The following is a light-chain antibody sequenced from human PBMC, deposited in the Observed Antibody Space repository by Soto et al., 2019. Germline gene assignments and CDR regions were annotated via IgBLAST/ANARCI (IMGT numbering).Light chain of an antibody. CDR1: SSDVGAYNY. CDR3: SSYAGSNPCV. V-gene: IGLV2-8*01. Sequence: QSVLTQPPSASGSPGQSVTISCTGTSSDVGAYNYVSWYRQYPGKAPKLLIFEVTSRPSGVPDRFSGSKSGNTASLTVSGLQAEDEAHYHCSSYAGSNPCVFGGGTKLTVL. J-gene: IGLJ3*02. CDR2: EVT.